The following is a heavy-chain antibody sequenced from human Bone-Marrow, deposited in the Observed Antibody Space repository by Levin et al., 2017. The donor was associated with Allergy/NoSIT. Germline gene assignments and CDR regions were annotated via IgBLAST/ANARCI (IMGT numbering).Heavy chain of an antibody. V-gene: IGHV1-2*02. Sequence: ASVKVSCKAFGYTFTDSYIHWVRQAPGHGLEWMGWINPKSGDTNYAQKFQGRVTMTRDTSINTANLDLSSMMSEDTAIYYCARDRGYTRGFDPWGQGTPVTVSS. CDR3: ARDRGYTRGFDP. D-gene: IGHD2-2*02. CDR1: GYTFTDSY. J-gene: IGHJ5*02. CDR2: INPKSGDT.